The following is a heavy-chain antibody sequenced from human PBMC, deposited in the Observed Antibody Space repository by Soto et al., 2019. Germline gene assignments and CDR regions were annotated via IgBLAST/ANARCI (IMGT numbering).Heavy chain of an antibody. D-gene: IGHD4-17*01. CDR1: GGSISSSSYY. V-gene: IGHV4-39*01. CDR2: IYYSGST. J-gene: IGHJ5*02. Sequence: PSETLSLTCTVSGGSISSSSYYWGWIRQPPGKGLEWIGSIYYSGSTYYNPSLKSRVTISVDTSKNQLSLKLSSVTAADTAVYYCARLETTVKNWFDPWGQGTLVTVSS. CDR3: ARLETTVKNWFDP.